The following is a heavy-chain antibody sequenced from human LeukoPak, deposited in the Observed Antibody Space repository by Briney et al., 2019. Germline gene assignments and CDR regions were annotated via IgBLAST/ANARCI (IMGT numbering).Heavy chain of an antibody. Sequence: SETLSLTCTVSGGSISSSSYYWGWIRQPPGKGLEWIGSIYYSGSTYYNPSLKSRVTISVDTSKNQFSLKLSSVTAADTALYYCATASETTSHAFDVWGQGTMLTVSS. V-gene: IGHV4-39*07. D-gene: IGHD1-1*01. CDR3: ATASETTSHAFDV. CDR1: GGSISSSSYY. CDR2: IYYSGST. J-gene: IGHJ3*01.